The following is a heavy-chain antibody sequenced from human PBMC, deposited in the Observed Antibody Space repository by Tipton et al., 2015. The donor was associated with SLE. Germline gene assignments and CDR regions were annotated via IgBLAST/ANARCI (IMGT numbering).Heavy chain of an antibody. V-gene: IGHV3-21*01. CDR3: AREGGIAVAVHYYYGMDV. J-gene: IGHJ6*02. CDR2: ISSSSSYI. Sequence: SLRLSCAASGFTFSSYSMNWVRQAPGKGLEWVSSISSSSSYIYYADSVKGRFTISRDNAKNSLYLQMNSLRAEDTAVYYCAREGGIAVAVHYYYGMDVWGQGTTVTVSS. CDR1: GFTFSSYS. D-gene: IGHD6-19*01.